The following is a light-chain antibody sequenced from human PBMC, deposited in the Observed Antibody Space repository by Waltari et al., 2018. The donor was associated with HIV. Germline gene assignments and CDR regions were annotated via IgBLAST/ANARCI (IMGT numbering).Light chain of an antibody. CDR1: QNILYSTNNKSY. J-gene: IGKJ3*01. CDR3: QQYYTVPFT. CDR2: WAS. V-gene: IGKV4-1*01. Sequence: DIVMTQSPDSLAVSLGERATINCKSSQNILYSTNNKSYLAWYQQKPGQPPKLLIYWASTRESGVPDRFSGSGSGTDFTLTISGLQAEDVAVYYCQQYYTVPFTFGPGTKVDFK.